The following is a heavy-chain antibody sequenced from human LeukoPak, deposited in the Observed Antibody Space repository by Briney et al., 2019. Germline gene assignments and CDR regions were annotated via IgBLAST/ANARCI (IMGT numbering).Heavy chain of an antibody. Sequence: GGSLRLSCAASGFTFSSYSMNWVRQAPGKGLEWVSSISSSSSYIYYADSVKGRFTISRDNAKNLLYLQMNSLRAEDTAVYYCARGCSSTSCYGHYMDVWGKGTTVTVSS. CDR2: ISSSSSYI. CDR1: GFTFSSYS. CDR3: ARGCSSTSCYGHYMDV. V-gene: IGHV3-21*01. J-gene: IGHJ6*03. D-gene: IGHD2-2*01.